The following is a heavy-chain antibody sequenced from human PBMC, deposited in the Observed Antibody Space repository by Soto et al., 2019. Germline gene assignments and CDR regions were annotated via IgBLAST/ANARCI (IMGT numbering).Heavy chain of an antibody. CDR1: GFTFSSYG. CDR3: AKRRTGSCYSTSAY. Sequence: QVQLVESGGGVVQPGRSLRLSCVASGFTFSSYGMHWVRQAPGKGLEWVAVISYDGSNKYYADSVKGRFTISRENSKNTLYLQMDSLRAEDTAMYYCAKRRTGSCYSTSAYWGQGTLVIVSS. J-gene: IGHJ4*02. V-gene: IGHV3-30*18. D-gene: IGHD2-15*01. CDR2: ISYDGSNK.